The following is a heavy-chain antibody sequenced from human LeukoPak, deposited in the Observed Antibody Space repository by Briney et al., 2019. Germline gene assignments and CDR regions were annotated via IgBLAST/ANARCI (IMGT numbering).Heavy chain of an antibody. D-gene: IGHD6-19*01. Sequence: SETLSLTCTVSGGSISSYYWSWIRQPPGKGLEWIGYIYYSGSTNYNPSLKSRVTISVDTSKNQFSLKLGSVTAADTAVYYCARQAVAAHNWFDPWGQGTLVTVSS. CDR3: ARQAVAAHNWFDP. CDR2: IYYSGST. CDR1: GGSISSYY. V-gene: IGHV4-59*08. J-gene: IGHJ5*02.